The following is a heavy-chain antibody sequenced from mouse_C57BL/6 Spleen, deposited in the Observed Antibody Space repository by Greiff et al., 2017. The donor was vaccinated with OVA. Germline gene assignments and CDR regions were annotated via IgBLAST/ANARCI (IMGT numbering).Heavy chain of an antibody. J-gene: IGHJ2*01. Sequence: QVQLQQSGPELVKPGASVKISCKASGYAFSSSWMNWVKQRPGKGLEWIGRIYPGDGDTNYNGKFKGKATLTADKSSSTAYMQLSSLTSEDSAVYFCASDRSTMVTTDYWGQGTTLTVSS. CDR3: ASDRSTMVTTDY. CDR1: GYAFSSSW. CDR2: IYPGDGDT. V-gene: IGHV1-82*01. D-gene: IGHD2-2*01.